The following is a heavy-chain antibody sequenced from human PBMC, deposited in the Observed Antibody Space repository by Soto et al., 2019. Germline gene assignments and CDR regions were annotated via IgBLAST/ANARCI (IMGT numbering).Heavy chain of an antibody. V-gene: IGHV3-48*01. Sequence: GGSLRLSCAVSGFPFSNYDMSWVRQAPGKGLDWVSYISSSGAKIYYADSVKGRFTISRDNAKNSLYLQMNSLRAEDTAVYYCAYYGDDTTGYFDLWGRGTLVTVSS. CDR2: ISSSGAKI. J-gene: IGHJ2*01. CDR3: AYYGDDTTGYFDL. CDR1: GFPFSNYD. D-gene: IGHD4-17*01.